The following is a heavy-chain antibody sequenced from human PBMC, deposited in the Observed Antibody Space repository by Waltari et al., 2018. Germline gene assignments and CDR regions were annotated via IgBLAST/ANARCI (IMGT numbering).Heavy chain of an antibody. CDR1: GYTFTRYA. J-gene: IGHJ4*02. V-gene: IGHV1-3*01. CDR3: ATTYYYDSSGYYYPYYFDY. D-gene: IGHD3-22*01. CDR2: INAGNGNT. Sequence: QVQLVQSGAEVKKPGASVKVSCKASGYTFTRYAMHWVRQATGQRLEWMGWINAGNGNTKYSQKFQGRVTITRDTSASTAYMELSSLRSEDTAVYYCATTYYYDSSGYYYPYYFDYWGQGTLVTVSS.